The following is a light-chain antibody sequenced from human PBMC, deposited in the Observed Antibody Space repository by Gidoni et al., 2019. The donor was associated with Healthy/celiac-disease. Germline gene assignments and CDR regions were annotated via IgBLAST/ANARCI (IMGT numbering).Light chain of an antibody. J-gene: IGKJ2*01. CDR2: LGS. CDR3: MGYT. CDR1: QSLLHSNGYNY. V-gene: IGKV2-28*01. Sequence: DIVMTQSPLSLPVTPGEPASISCRSSQSLLHSNGYNYLDWYLQKPGQSPQLLIYLGSNRASGVPDRFSGSGSGTDFTLKISRVEAEDVGGYYCMGYTFGQGTKLEIK.